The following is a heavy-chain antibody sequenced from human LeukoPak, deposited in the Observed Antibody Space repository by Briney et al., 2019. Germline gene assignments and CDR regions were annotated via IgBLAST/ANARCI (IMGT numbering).Heavy chain of an antibody. CDR1: GFTFSSYA. CDR3: AKDQLSVVVPLGLFDY. V-gene: IGHV3-23*01. CDR2: ISGSGGST. Sequence: PGGSPRLSCAASGFTFSSYAMSWVRQAPGKGLEWVSAISGSGGSTYYADSVKGRFTISRDNSKNTLYLQMNSLRAEDTAVYYCAKDQLSVVVPLGLFDYWGQGTLVTVSS. J-gene: IGHJ4*02. D-gene: IGHD2-2*01.